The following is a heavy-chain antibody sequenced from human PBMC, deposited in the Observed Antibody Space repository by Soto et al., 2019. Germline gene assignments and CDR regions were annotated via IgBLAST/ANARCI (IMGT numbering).Heavy chain of an antibody. D-gene: IGHD2-15*01. CDR3: TTGSVEGV. J-gene: IGHJ6*02. CDR2: IKTKSEGGPT. Sequence: EVQLVESGGGLIQPGGSLRLSCAASGLPISNAWMNWVRQAPGKGLEWVGRIKTKSEGGPTDYAAAVKGRFTVSRDDSKNTLYLQMNSLKTEDTAVYYCTTGSVEGVRGQGTTVTVSS. V-gene: IGHV3-15*07. CDR1: GLPISNAW.